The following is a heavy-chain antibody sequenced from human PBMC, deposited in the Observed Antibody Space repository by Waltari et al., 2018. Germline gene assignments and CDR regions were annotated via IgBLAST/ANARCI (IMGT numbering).Heavy chain of an antibody. CDR3: AKDGYYDSSGYYSKTDAFDI. V-gene: IGHV3-23*01. Sequence: EVQLLESGGGLVQPGGSLRLSCAASGFTFSSYAISWVRQAPGKGLEWVSAISGSGGSTYYADSVKGRFTISRDNSKNTLYLQMNSLRAEDTAVYYCAKDGYYDSSGYYSKTDAFDIWGQGTMVTVSS. CDR1: GFTFSSYA. D-gene: IGHD3-22*01. CDR2: ISGSGGST. J-gene: IGHJ3*02.